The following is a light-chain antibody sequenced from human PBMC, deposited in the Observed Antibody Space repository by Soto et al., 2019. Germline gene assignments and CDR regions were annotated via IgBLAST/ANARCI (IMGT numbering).Light chain of an antibody. CDR2: KAS. CDR1: QSISTW. CDR3: QQYNSYSPT. V-gene: IGKV1-5*03. J-gene: IGKJ1*01. Sequence: DIQMTQSPSTLSASVGDRVTITCRASQSISTWLAWYQQKPGNAPKVLIHKASSLESGVPSRFSGSGSGTEFSLTISSLQPDDFATYYCQQYNSYSPTFGQGTKVEIK.